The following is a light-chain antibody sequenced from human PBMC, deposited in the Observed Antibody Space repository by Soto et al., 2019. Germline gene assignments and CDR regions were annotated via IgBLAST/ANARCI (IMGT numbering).Light chain of an antibody. J-gene: IGKJ4*01. CDR1: RDVGSD. CDR2: AAS. Sequence: DIRMTQSPSSLSASVGEKIIITCLASRDVGSDVSWYQQKPGQAPKLLIYAASNLYTGVPSRFSGGGYGTEFTLTISSLQLEDFATYYCQQSHTNPLTFGGGTKVDI. CDR3: QQSHTNPLT. V-gene: IGKV1-39*01.